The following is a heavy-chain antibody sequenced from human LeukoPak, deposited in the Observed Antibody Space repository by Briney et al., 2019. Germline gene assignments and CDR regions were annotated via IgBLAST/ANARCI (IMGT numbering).Heavy chain of an antibody. CDR2: ISYDGSNK. D-gene: IGHD6-25*01. CDR1: GFTFSCCW. Sequence: GGSLRLSCAASGFTFSCCWMGWVRQAPGKGLEWVAVISYDGSNKYYADSVKGRFTISRDNSKNTLYLQMNSLRAEDTAVYYCAKDRRYSSAIGSWGQGTLVTVSS. V-gene: IGHV3-30*18. J-gene: IGHJ4*02. CDR3: AKDRRYSSAIGS.